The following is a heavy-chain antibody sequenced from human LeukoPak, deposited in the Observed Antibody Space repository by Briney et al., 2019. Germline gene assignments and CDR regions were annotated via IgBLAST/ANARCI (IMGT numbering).Heavy chain of an antibody. CDR1: GGSISSYY. CDR2: IYYSGST. J-gene: IGHJ4*02. D-gene: IGHD6-13*01. V-gene: IGHV4-59*01. Sequence: PSETLSLTCTVSGGSISSYYWSWIRQPPGKGLEWIGNIYYSGSTNYNPSLKSRVTISVDTSKNQFSLKLSSVTAADTAVYYCAMKGYSSSIDYWGQGTLVTVSS. CDR3: AMKGYSSSIDY.